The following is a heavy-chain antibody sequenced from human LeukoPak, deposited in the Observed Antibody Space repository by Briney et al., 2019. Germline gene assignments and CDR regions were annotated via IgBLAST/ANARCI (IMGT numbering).Heavy chain of an antibody. CDR3: ARESLYSNYDGMNWFDP. V-gene: IGHV4-59*01. J-gene: IGHJ5*02. Sequence: SETLSLTCTVSGGSISDSYWSWIRQPPGKGLEWIGYIYYGGSTNYNPSLKCRVTISVDTSKNQFSLKLSSVTAADTAVYYCARESLYSNYDGMNWFDPWGQGTLVTVSS. D-gene: IGHD4-11*01. CDR2: IYYGGST. CDR1: GGSISDSY.